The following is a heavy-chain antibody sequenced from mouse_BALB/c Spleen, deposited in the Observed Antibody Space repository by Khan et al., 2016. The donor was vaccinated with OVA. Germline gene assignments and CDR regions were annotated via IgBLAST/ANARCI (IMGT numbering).Heavy chain of an antibody. CDR3: ARQPYYHYNVMDY. D-gene: IGHD2-10*01. Sequence: QVQLQQSGPGLVAPSQSLSITCTISGFSLTNYGVHWVRQPPGKGLEWLAMIWSDGGTTSNSALKSRLTITQDNSKSQVFLKMNSLQTDDTAIYFCARQPYYHYNVMDYWGQGTSVTVSS. CDR2: IWSDGGT. V-gene: IGHV2-6-1*01. CDR1: GFSLTNYG. J-gene: IGHJ4*01.